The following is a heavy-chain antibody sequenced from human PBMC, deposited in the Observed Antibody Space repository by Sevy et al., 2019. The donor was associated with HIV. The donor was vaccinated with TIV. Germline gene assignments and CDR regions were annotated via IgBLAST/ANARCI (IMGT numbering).Heavy chain of an antibody. CDR2: ISSSSSYI. J-gene: IGHJ4*02. CDR1: GFTFSSYS. V-gene: IGHV3-21*01. Sequence: GGSLRLSCAASGFTFSSYSMNWVRQAPGKGLEWVSSISSSSSYIYYADSVKGRFTISRDNAKNSLYLQMNSLRAEDTAVYYCARAPGQWIQLGRLYYFDYWGQGTLVTVSS. D-gene: IGHD5-18*01. CDR3: ARAPGQWIQLGRLYYFDY.